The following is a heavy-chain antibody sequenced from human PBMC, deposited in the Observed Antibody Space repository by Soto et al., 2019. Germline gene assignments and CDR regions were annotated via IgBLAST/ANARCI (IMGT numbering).Heavy chain of an antibody. CDR1: GYTFTSYG. Sequence: QVQLVQPGAEVKKPGASVKVSCKASGYTFTSYGISWVRQAPGQGLEWMGWISAYNGNTNYAQKLQGRVTMTTDTSTSTAYMELRSLRSDDTAVYYCARDNPDANYSSWFDPWGQGTLVTVSS. V-gene: IGHV1-18*04. J-gene: IGHJ5*02. CDR3: ARDNPDANYSSWFDP. CDR2: ISAYNGNT. D-gene: IGHD4-4*01.